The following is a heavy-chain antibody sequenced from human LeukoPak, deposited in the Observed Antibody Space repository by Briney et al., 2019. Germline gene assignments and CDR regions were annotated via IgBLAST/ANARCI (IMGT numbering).Heavy chain of an antibody. CDR3: ARQGGGFWYFDL. D-gene: IGHD6-25*01. Sequence: SETLSLTCTVSGGSISSYYWSWIRQPPGKGLEWIGYIYYSGSTNHNPSLKSRVTISVDTSKNQFSLKLSSVTAADTAVYYCARQGGGFWYFDLWGRGTLVTVSS. J-gene: IGHJ2*01. V-gene: IGHV4-59*08. CDR1: GGSISSYY. CDR2: IYYSGST.